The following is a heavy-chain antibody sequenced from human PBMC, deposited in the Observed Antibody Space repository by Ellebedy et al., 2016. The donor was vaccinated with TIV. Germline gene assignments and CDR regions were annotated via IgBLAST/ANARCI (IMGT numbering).Heavy chain of an antibody. J-gene: IGHJ4*02. CDR3: AEGRSGWYYFDY. CDR2: INQSGSV. CDR1: GRSFTGYY. V-gene: IGHV4-34*01. Sequence: SETLSLTCGVYGRSFTGYYYSWIRQPPGKGLEWIGEINQSGSVTYNPSLKGRVTISVDMSKNQFSLRLTSVTAADTAVYYCAEGRSGWYYFDYWGQGTLVTVSS. D-gene: IGHD6-19*01.